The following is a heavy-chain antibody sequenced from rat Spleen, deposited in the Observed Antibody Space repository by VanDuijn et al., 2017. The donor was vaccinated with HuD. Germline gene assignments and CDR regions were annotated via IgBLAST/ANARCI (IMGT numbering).Heavy chain of an antibody. Sequence: QVQLKESGPGLVQPSQTLSLTCTVPGFSLNNYGVIWVRQPPGKGLEWMGVIWGNGNTNYNSALKSRLSISRDTSKNQVFLKMNSLQTDDTGTYYCTIHPRYWGQGVMVTVSS. J-gene: IGHJ2*01. CDR2: IWGNGNT. CDR1: GFSLNNYG. CDR3: TIHPRY. V-gene: IGHV2-13*01. D-gene: IGHD3-1*01.